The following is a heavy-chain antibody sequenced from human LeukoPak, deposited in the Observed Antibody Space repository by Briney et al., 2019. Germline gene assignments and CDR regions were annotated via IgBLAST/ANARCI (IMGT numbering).Heavy chain of an antibody. Sequence: GGSLRLSCAASGFTFTSYSMNWVRQAPGKGLEWVSTISGGGGSTYYADSVKGRFSISRDNSKNTLYLQMDSLRGEDTAVYYCAKDFRIGYSAHFDYWGQGALVTVSS. CDR1: GFTFTSYS. J-gene: IGHJ4*02. CDR2: ISGGGGST. CDR3: AKDFRIGYSAHFDY. D-gene: IGHD2-21*01. V-gene: IGHV3-23*01.